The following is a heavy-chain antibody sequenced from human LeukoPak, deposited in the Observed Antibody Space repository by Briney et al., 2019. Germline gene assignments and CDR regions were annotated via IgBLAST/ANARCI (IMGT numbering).Heavy chain of an antibody. J-gene: IGHJ6*02. Sequence: GGSLRLSCAASGFTFSSYWMHRVRQAPGKGLVWVSRIKSDGSSASYADSVKGRFTISRDNAKNTLYLQMNSLRVEDTAVYYCARDRAYGMDVWGQGTTVTVSS. CDR2: IKSDGSSA. CDR3: ARDRAYGMDV. V-gene: IGHV3-74*01. CDR1: GFTFSSYW.